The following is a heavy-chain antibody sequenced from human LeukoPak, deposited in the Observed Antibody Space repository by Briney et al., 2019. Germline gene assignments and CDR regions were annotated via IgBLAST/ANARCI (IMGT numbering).Heavy chain of an antibody. CDR2: IYYSGST. J-gene: IGHJ4*02. Sequence: PSETLSLTCTVSGGSVSSGNYYWSWIRQPPGKGLEWIGYIYYSGSTTYNPSLMGRVTMSVDTSRNQFSLKLSSVTAADTAVYYCASSRDGYNGEAGEFDYWGQGTLVTVSS. V-gene: IGHV4-61*01. D-gene: IGHD5-24*01. CDR1: GGSVSSGNYY. CDR3: ASSRDGYNGEAGEFDY.